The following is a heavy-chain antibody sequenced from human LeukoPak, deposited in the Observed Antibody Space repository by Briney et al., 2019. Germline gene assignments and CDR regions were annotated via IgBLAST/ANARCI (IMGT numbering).Heavy chain of an antibody. D-gene: IGHD3-16*01. CDR2: INDNSEYI. J-gene: IGHJ4*02. Sequence: GGSLRLSCAASGFTFSSYSMSWVRQAPGQGLEWVSSINDNSEYIYYANSVKGRFTVSRDNAKNSLFLHMNSLRAEDTAVYYCARQQYGAYDYDYWGQGTLVTVSS. CDR3: ARQQYGAYDYDY. CDR1: GFTFSSYS. V-gene: IGHV3-21*01.